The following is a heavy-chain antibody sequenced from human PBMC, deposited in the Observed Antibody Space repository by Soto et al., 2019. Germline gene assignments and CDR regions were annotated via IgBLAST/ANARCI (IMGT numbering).Heavy chain of an antibody. V-gene: IGHV3-33*01. J-gene: IGHJ4*02. CDR1: GFTFSSYG. CDR3: ARDFGMTTVTPIEY. CDR2: IWYDGSNK. Sequence: GGSLRLSCAASGFTFSSYGMHWVRQAPGKGLEWVAVIWYDGSNKYYADSVKGRFTISRDNSKNTLYLQMNSLRAEDTAVYYCARDFGMTTVTPIEYWGQGTLVTVSS. D-gene: IGHD4-17*01.